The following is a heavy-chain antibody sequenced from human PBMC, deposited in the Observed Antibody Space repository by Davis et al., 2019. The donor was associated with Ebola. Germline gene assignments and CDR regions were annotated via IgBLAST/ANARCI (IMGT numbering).Heavy chain of an antibody. CDR1: GGSISSSSYY. V-gene: IGHV4-39*01. J-gene: IGHJ4*02. D-gene: IGHD2/OR15-2a*01. CDR3: ARRGLAISPY. Sequence: PSETLSLTCTVSGGSISSSSYYWGWIRQPPGKGLEWIGSIYYSGSTYYNPSLKSRVTMSVDRSKNQFSLKVSSVTAADTAVYHCARRGLAISPYWGQGTLVTVSS. CDR2: IYYSGST.